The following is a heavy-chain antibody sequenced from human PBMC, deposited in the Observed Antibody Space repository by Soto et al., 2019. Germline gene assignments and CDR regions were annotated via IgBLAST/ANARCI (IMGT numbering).Heavy chain of an antibody. D-gene: IGHD6-13*01. Sequence: QVQLVQSGAEVKKPGASVKVSCKASGYTFTSYAMHWVRQAPGQRLEWMGWINAGNGNTKYSQKFQGRVTITRDTSASTAYMELSGLRSEDTAVYYCARDVAAAGLDYWGQGTLVTVSS. J-gene: IGHJ4*02. CDR2: INAGNGNT. V-gene: IGHV1-3*01. CDR3: ARDVAAAGLDY. CDR1: GYTFTSYA.